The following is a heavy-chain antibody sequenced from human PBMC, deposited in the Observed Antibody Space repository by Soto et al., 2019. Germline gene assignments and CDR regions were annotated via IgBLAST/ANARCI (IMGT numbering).Heavy chain of an antibody. V-gene: IGHV4-30-2*01. CDR3: ARGSPADFDY. CDR1: GGSIRSGGYS. CDR2: IYHSGST. Sequence: SETLSLTCAVSGGSIRSGGYSWSWIRQPPGKGLEWIGYIYHSGSTYYNPSLKSRVTISVDRSKNQFSLKLSSVTAADTAVYYCARGSPADFDYWGQGTLVTVS. J-gene: IGHJ4*02.